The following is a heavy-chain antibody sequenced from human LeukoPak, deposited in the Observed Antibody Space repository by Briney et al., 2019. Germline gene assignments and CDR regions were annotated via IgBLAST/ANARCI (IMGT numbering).Heavy chain of an antibody. V-gene: IGHV4-59*01. Sequence: SETLSLTCTVSGGSISSYYWSWIRQPPGKGLEWIGYIYYSGSTNYNPSLKSRVTISVDTSKNQFSLEVTSVTAADTAVYYCAKNTSSSPWFDPWGQGTLVTVSS. J-gene: IGHJ5*02. CDR1: GGSISSYY. CDR2: IYYSGST. D-gene: IGHD6-6*01. CDR3: AKNTSSSPWFDP.